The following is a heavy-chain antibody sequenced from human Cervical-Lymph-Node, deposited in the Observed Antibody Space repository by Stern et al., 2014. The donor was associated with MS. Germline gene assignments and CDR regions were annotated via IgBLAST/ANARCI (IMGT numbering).Heavy chain of an antibody. D-gene: IGHD3/OR15-3a*01. Sequence: MQLVESGAEVKRPGSSVRVSCEVFGGTFSSTGLNWVRQAPGRGLEWVGGIIPIFGPKYAPEFLGTVTISADESASTAYLDLRSLISADTAVFYCVGPDFHLWGQGTLVTVSS. V-gene: IGHV1-69*01. CDR2: IIPIFGP. J-gene: IGHJ5*02. CDR3: VGPDFHL. CDR1: GGTFSSTG.